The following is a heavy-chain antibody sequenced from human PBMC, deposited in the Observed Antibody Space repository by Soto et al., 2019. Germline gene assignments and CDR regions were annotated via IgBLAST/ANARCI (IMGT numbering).Heavy chain of an antibody. CDR3: AHAYGGTSWPNDAFDF. D-gene: IGHD2-21*01. CDR2: IYWDDDQ. CDR1: GFSLSGDGVG. V-gene: IGHV2-5*02. Sequence: QITLKESGPTLVKPTQTLTLTCTVSGFSLSGDGVGVGWIRQPPGKAREWLALIYWDDDQRYSPSLRTRLTITKDTSKHQVVLTMTNMDPLETATYYCAHAYGGTSWPNDAFDFWGQGTVVTVSS. J-gene: IGHJ3*01.